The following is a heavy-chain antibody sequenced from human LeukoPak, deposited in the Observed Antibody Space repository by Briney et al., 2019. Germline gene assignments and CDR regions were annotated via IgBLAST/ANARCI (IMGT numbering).Heavy chain of an antibody. V-gene: IGHV4-59*01. J-gene: IGHJ3*02. CDR1: GGSISSYY. D-gene: IGHD3-3*01. CDR2: IYYSGST. Sequence: SETLSLTCTVSGGSISSYYWSWIRQPPGKGLECIGYIYYSGSTNYNPSLKSRVTISVDTSKNQFSLKLSSVTAADTAVYYCARGSTRITIFGVVIPDAFDIWGQGTMVTVSS. CDR3: ARGSTRITIFGVVIPDAFDI.